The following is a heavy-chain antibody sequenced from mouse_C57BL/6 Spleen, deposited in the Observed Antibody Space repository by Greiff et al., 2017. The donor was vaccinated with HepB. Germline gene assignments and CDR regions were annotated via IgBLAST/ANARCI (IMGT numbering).Heavy chain of an antibody. CDR2: IDPSDSET. Sequence: QVQLQQPGAELVRPGSSVKLSCKASGYTFTSYWMHWVKQRPIQGLEWIGNIDPSDSETHYNQKFKDKATLTVDKSSSTAYMQLSSLTSEDSAVYYCARSGGRRYAMDYWVKEPQSPSPQ. D-gene: IGHD3-2*02. J-gene: IGHJ4*01. V-gene: IGHV1-52*01. CDR1: GYTFTSYW. CDR3: ARSGGRRYAMDY.